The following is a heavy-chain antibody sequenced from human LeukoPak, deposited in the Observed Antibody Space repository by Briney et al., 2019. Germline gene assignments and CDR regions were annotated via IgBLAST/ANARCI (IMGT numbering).Heavy chain of an antibody. J-gene: IGHJ4*02. V-gene: IGHV4-61*01. CDR2: IYHSGST. Sequence: SETLSLTCTVSGDSVSNVRYSWSWIRQPPGKGLEWIGYIYHSGSTSYNPSLKSRVTISIDTSRNQFSLTLSSVTAADTALYYCARDLAAGSLDFWGQGILVTVSS. CDR3: ARDLAAGSLDF. D-gene: IGHD6-13*01. CDR1: GDSVSNVRYS.